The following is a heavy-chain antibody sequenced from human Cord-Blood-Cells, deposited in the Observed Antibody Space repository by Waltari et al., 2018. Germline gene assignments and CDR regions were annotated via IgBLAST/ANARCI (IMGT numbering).Heavy chain of an antibody. V-gene: IGHV4-39*01. D-gene: IGHD3-16*02. CDR1: GGSIRSSSYY. J-gene: IGHJ4*02. CDR3: ARLATFGGVIVDY. CDR2: IYYSGST. Sequence: QLQLQESGPGLVKPSETLSLTCTVSGGSIRSSSYYWGWIRQPPGKGLEWIGSIYYSGSTYYNPSLKSRVTISVDTSKNQFSLKLSSVTAADTAVYYCARLATFGGVIVDYWGQGTLVTVSS.